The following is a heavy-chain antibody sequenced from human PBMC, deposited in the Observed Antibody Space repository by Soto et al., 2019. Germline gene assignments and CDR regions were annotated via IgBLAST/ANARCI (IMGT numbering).Heavy chain of an antibody. J-gene: IGHJ4*02. CDR1: GGSISSGGYY. Sequence: QVQLQESGPGLVKPSQTLSLTCTVSGGSISSGGYYWSWIRQHPGKGLEWLGYIYYSGRTYYNPSLTSRVIISVGTSKNQFSLRLSSVTAADTAVYYCARRTTYYDILAGYYNEYYLDYWGQGTLVTVSS. CDR3: ARRTTYYDILAGYYNEYYLDY. D-gene: IGHD3-9*01. CDR2: IYYSGRT. V-gene: IGHV4-31*03.